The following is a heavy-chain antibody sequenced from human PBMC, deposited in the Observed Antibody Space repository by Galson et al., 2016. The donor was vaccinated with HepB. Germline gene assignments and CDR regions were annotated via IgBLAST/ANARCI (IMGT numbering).Heavy chain of an antibody. Sequence: SETLSLTCTVSGDSVSRGSYYWSWIRQPPGKGLEWIGYIFYSGSTTYNSSLKSRVSISIDKSKNQFFLKLTSVTTADTAFYYCAREDTLSNWFDPWGQGTLVSVSS. J-gene: IGHJ5*02. CDR1: GDSVSRGSYY. D-gene: IGHD2/OR15-2a*01. CDR2: IFYSGST. V-gene: IGHV4-61*01. CDR3: AREDTLSNWFDP.